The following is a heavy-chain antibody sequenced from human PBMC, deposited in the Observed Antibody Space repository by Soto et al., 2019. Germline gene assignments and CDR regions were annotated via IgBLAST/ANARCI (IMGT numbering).Heavy chain of an antibody. Sequence: AASVKVSCKASGNIFTAYYMHWVRQAPGQGLEWMGWIIPIFGTANYAQKFQGRVTITADESTSTAYMELSSLRSEDTAVYYCARDVRDGYGHYFDYWGQGTLVTVSS. D-gene: IGHD5-12*01. CDR1: GNIFTAYY. CDR3: ARDVRDGYGHYFDY. CDR2: IIPIFGTA. V-gene: IGHV1-69*13. J-gene: IGHJ4*02.